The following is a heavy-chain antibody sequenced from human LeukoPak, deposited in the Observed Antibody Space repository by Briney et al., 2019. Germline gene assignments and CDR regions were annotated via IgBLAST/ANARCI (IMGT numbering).Heavy chain of an antibody. CDR3: ARVVTTHSYFDY. Sequence: ASVKVSCKASGYTFTSYDINWVRQAPGQGLEWMGWISAYNGNTNYAQKLQGRVTMTTDTSTSTAYMELRSLRSDDTAVYYCARVVTTHSYFDYWGQGTLVTVSS. V-gene: IGHV1-18*01. CDR2: ISAYNGNT. D-gene: IGHD2-21*02. J-gene: IGHJ4*02. CDR1: GYTFTSYD.